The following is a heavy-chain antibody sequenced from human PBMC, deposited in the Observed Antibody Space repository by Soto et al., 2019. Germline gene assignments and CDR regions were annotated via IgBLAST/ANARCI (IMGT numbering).Heavy chain of an antibody. V-gene: IGHV3-30*03. CDR2: ISYDGSNK. CDR3: AWQWLPHFDH. Sequence: QVQLVESGGGVVQPGRSLRLSCAASGFTFSSYGMHWVRLAPGKGLEWVAVISYDGSNKYYADSVKGRFTISRDNSKNTLYLQMNSLRAEDTAVYYCAWQWLPHFDHWGQGTLVTVSS. CDR1: GFTFSSYG. J-gene: IGHJ4*02. D-gene: IGHD6-19*01.